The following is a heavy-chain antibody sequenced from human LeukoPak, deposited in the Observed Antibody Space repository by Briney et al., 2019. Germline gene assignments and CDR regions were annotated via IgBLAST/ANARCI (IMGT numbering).Heavy chain of an antibody. Sequence: PGGSLRLSCAASGLTVSSNYMSWVRQAPGKGLEWVSVIYSGGSTYYADSVKGRFTISRDNSKNTLYLQMNSLRAEDTAVYYCAREGYGSGTNGDYWGQGTLVTVSS. CDR1: GLTVSSNY. CDR3: AREGYGSGTNGDY. J-gene: IGHJ4*02. CDR2: IYSGGST. V-gene: IGHV3-53*01. D-gene: IGHD3-10*01.